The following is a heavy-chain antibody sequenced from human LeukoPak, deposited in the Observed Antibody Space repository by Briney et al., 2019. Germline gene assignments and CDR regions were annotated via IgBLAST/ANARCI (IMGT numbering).Heavy chain of an antibody. J-gene: IGHJ3*02. Sequence: GASVKVSCKASGYTFISYAMHWVRQAPGQRLEWMGWISAYNGNTNYAQDLQGRVTMTTDTSTSTAYMELRSLRSDDTAVYYCARDRYSGGYLFVAFDIWGQGTMVTVSS. V-gene: IGHV1-18*01. CDR1: GYTFISYA. CDR2: ISAYNGNT. CDR3: ARDRYSGGYLFVAFDI. D-gene: IGHD1-26*01.